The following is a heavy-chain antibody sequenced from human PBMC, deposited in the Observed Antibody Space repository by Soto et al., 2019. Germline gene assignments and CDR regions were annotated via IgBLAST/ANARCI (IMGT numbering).Heavy chain of an antibody. CDR2: IYPGDSDT. J-gene: IGHJ5*02. D-gene: IGHD6-19*01. CDR1: GYSFTSYW. CDR3: ARRASSSGWYRENWFDP. V-gene: IGHV5-51*01. Sequence: ESLTSSCKGSGYSFTSYWIGWVRQMPGKGLEWMGIIYPGDSDTRYSPSFQGQVTISADKSISTAYLQWSSLKASDTAMYYCARRASSSGWYRENWFDPWGQGTLVTVSS.